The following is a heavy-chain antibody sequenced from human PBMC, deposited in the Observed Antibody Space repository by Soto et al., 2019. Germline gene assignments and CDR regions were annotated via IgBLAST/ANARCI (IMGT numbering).Heavy chain of an antibody. J-gene: IGHJ4*02. Sequence: GGSLRLSCAASGFTFSTYGMHWVRQAPGKGLEWVAVIWDDASNKFYADSVKGRFTISRDNSKNTLYLQMNSLRAEDTAVYYCAREKELCSGDSCYSFLDYWGQGTLVTVSS. CDR2: IWDDASNK. CDR1: GFTFSTYG. V-gene: IGHV3-33*01. CDR3: AREKELCSGDSCYSFLDY. D-gene: IGHD2-15*01.